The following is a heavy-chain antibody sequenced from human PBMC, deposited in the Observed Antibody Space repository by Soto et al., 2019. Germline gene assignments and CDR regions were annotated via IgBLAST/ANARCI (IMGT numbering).Heavy chain of an antibody. V-gene: IGHV4-30-2*06. Sequence: QLQLQESGSGLVKPSQTLSLTCSVSGGTITSGRSSWNWIRQSPGKGLEWIAYICHSGSTYYNPSLKSRVTISVARSENQFSLKLTSVTAADTAVYYCVRESVASGPNYFDTWGPGTLVTVSS. D-gene: IGHD6-6*01. J-gene: IGHJ5*02. CDR1: GGTITSGRSS. CDR2: ICHSGST. CDR3: VRESVASGPNYFDT.